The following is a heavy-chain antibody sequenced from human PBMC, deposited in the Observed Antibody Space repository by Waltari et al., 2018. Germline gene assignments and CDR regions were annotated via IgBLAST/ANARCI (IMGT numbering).Heavy chain of an antibody. CDR3: ARDLGCGGDCYPDY. V-gene: IGHV3-21*01. Sequence: EVQLVESGGGLVKPGGSLRLSCAASGFTFSSYSMNWVRQAPGKGLEWVSSISSSSSYIYYADSVKGRFTISRDNAKNSLYLQMNSLRAEDTAVYYCARDLGCGGDCYPDYWGQGTLVTVSS. CDR1: GFTFSSYS. CDR2: ISSSSSYI. J-gene: IGHJ4*02. D-gene: IGHD2-21*01.